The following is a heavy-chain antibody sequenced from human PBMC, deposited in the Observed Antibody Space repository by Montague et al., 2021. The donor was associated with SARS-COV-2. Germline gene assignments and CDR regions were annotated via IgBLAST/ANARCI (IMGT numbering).Heavy chain of an antibody. J-gene: IGHJ4*02. CDR1: GGSFSDYH. V-gene: IGHV4-59*10. CDR3: GRGVVAATPVVDY. D-gene: IGHD2-15*01. CDR2: IYASGGT. Sequence: SETLSLTCAVYGGSFSDYHWTWIRQSPGEGLEWIGRIYASGGTNYNPSLKSRVTMSVDTSKYQFSLKLNSVTAADTAVYYCGRGVVAATPVVDYWGRGTLVTVSS.